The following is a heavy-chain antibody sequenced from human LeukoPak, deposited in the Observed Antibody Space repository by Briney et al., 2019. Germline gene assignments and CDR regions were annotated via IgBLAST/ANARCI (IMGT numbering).Heavy chain of an antibody. CDR1: GGSFSGYY. CDR3: ARVGYSSGWYLLGAFSWFDP. J-gene: IGHJ5*02. V-gene: IGHV4-34*01. Sequence: PSETLSLTCAVYGGSFSGYYWSWIRQPPGKGLEWIGEINHSGSTNYNPSLKSRVTISVDTSKNQFSLKLSSVTAADTAVYYCARVGYSSGWYLLGAFSWFDPWGQGTLVTVSS. CDR2: INHSGST. D-gene: IGHD6-19*01.